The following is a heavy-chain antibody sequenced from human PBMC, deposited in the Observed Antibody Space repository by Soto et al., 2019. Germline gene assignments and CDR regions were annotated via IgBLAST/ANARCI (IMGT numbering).Heavy chain of an antibody. J-gene: IGHJ4*02. CDR2: IYYSGST. CDR1: GGSISSGDYY. D-gene: IGHD3-22*01. Sequence: SETLSLTCTVSGGSISSGDYYWSWIRQPPGKGLEWIGYIYYSGSTYYNPSLKSRVTISVDTSKNQFSLKLSSVTAADTAVYYCARVSSRYDSSGYYRMLFDYWGQGTLVTVSS. CDR3: ARVSSRYDSSGYYRMLFDY. V-gene: IGHV4-30-4*01.